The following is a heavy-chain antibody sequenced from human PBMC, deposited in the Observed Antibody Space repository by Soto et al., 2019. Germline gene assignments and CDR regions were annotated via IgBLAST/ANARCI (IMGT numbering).Heavy chain of an antibody. CDR3: ARGGNEYYYDSSGYFSLDYSGMDV. J-gene: IGHJ6*02. V-gene: IGHV4-59*01. CDR2: IYYSGST. D-gene: IGHD3-22*01. CDR1: GGSISSYY. Sequence: PSETLSLTCTVSGGSISSYYWSWIRQPPGKGLEWIGYIYYSGSTNYNPSLKSRVTISVDTSKNQFSLKLSSVTAADTAVYYCARGGNEYYYDSSGYFSLDYSGMDVWGQGTTVTVSS.